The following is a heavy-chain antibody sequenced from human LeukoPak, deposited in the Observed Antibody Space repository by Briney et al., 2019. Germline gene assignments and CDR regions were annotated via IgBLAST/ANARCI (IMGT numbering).Heavy chain of an antibody. D-gene: IGHD5-18*01. CDR2: IWYDGGEK. J-gene: IGHJ4*02. CDR3: AKGVYTYGSMLLGFDS. Sequence: GGSLRLSCAASGFTFSTYGMHWVRQAPGKGLEWVAVIWYDGGEKYYGDSVKGRFTILRDNFQNTLHLQMNSLRVEDTAVYYCAKGVYTYGSMLLGFDSWGQGTLVTVYS. CDR1: GFTFSTYG. V-gene: IGHV3-33*06.